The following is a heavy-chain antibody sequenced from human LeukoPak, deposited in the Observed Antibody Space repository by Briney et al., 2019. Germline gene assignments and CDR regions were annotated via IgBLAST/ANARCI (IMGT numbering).Heavy chain of an antibody. V-gene: IGHV1-2*02. CDR1: GYTFTGYY. Sequence: ASVKVSCKASGYTFTGYYMHWVRQAPGQGLEWMGWINPNSGGTNYAQKFQGRVTMTRGTSISTAYMELGRLRSDDTAVYYCAREFPPGIAAAAPLDYWGQGTLVTVSS. J-gene: IGHJ4*02. CDR3: AREFPPGIAAAAPLDY. D-gene: IGHD6-13*01. CDR2: INPNSGGT.